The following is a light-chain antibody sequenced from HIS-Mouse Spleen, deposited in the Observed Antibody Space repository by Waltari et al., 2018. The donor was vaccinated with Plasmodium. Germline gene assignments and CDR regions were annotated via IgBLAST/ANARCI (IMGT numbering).Light chain of an antibody. CDR3: MQALQTPYT. J-gene: IGKJ2*01. Sequence: DIVMTQSPLSLPVTPGEPASISCRSSQSRLHSNGYNYLDWYLQKPGQSPQLLIYLGSNRASGVPDRFRGSGPGTDFTLKISRVEAEDVGVYYCMQALQTPYTFGQGTKLEIK. CDR1: QSRLHSNGYNY. V-gene: IGKV2-28*01. CDR2: LGS.